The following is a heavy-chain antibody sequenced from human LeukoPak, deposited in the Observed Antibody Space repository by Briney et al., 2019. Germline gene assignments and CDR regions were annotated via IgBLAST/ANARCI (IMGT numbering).Heavy chain of an antibody. V-gene: IGHV3-66*01. CDR1: GFTVSSNY. D-gene: IGHD3-22*01. J-gene: IGHJ4*02. CDR3: ARGDSSGYPIDY. Sequence: GGSLRLSCAASGFTVSSNYMSWVRQAPGKGLEWVSVIYSGGSTYYADSVKGRFTISRDNSKNTLYLQMNSLRAEDAAVYYCARGDSSGYPIDYWGQGTLVTVSS. CDR2: IYSGGST.